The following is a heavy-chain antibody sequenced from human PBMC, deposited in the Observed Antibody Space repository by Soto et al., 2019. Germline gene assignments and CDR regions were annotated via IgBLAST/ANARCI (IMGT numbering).Heavy chain of an antibody. D-gene: IGHD2-15*01. CDR3: AGGGAWTPEGLGY. J-gene: IGHJ4*02. CDR2: ISSDVVNY. CDR1: GFTFSSFA. Sequence: QVQLVESGGGVVQPGRSLRLSCAASGFTFSSFAMHWVRQAPGKGLEWLAVISSDVVNYYYAESVKGRFTISRDNSKKALYLQMNSLRNEDTAVNYCAGGGAWTPEGLGYWGQGTLVTVSS. V-gene: IGHV3-30-3*01.